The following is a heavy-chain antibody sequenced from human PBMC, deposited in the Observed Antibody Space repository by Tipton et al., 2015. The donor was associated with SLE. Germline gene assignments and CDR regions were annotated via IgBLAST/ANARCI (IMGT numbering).Heavy chain of an antibody. CDR1: GGSISSYY. J-gene: IGHJ2*01. V-gene: IGHV4-59*12. CDR3: ARVGAAAGTGARGCYFDL. D-gene: IGHD6-13*01. CDR2: IYYSGST. Sequence: TLSLTCTVSGGSISSYYWSWIRQPPGKGLEWIGYIYYSGSTNYNPSLKSRVTISVDTSKNQFSLKLSSVTAADTAVYYCARVGAAAGTGARGCYFDLWGRGTLVTVSS.